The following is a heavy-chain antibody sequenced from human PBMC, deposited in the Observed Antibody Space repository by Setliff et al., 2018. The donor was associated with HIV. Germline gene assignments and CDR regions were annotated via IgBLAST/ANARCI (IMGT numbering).Heavy chain of an antibody. CDR2: IYHSGTT. D-gene: IGHD3-22*01. CDR1: GYSISSGYY. J-gene: IGHJ4*02. Sequence: ASETLSLTCAVSGYSISSGYYWGWIRQPPGKGLEWVGSIYHSGTTYYNPSLKSRVTISVDTSKNRFSLKLSSVTAADTAVYYCARRDSGGYYSLDYWGQGTLVTVSS. V-gene: IGHV4-38-2*01. CDR3: ARRDSGGYYSLDY.